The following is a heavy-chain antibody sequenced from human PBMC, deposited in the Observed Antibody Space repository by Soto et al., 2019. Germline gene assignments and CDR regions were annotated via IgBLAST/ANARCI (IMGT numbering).Heavy chain of an antibody. CDR3: ARMGRDTMVRGVISYYYYYMDV. V-gene: IGHV3-7*01. CDR2: IKQDGSEK. CDR1: GFTFSSYW. J-gene: IGHJ6*03. D-gene: IGHD3-10*01. Sequence: PGGSLRLSCAASGFTFSSYWMSWVRQAPGKGLEWVANIKQDGSEKYYVDSVKGRFTISRDNAKNSLYLQMNSLRAEDTAVYYCARMGRDTMVRGVISYYYYYMDVRAKRTTVTVSS.